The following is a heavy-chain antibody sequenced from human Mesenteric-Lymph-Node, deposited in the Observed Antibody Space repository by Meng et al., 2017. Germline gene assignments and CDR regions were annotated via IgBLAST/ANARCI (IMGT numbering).Heavy chain of an antibody. V-gene: IGHV5-51*01. Sequence: GESLKISCKGSGYSFTSYWIGWVRQMPGKGLEWMGIIYPGGSDTRYSPSFQGQVTISADKSISTAYLQWSSLKASDTAMYYCARRRGSSSWYDVVRAFDIWGQGTMVTVSS. CDR3: ARRRGSSSWYDVVRAFDI. CDR1: GYSFTSYW. CDR2: IYPGGSDT. J-gene: IGHJ3*02. D-gene: IGHD6-13*01.